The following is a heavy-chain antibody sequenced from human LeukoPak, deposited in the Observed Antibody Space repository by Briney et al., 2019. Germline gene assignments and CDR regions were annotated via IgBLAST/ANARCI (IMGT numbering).Heavy chain of an antibody. CDR2: ISGSGGFT. Sequence: GGSLRLSCAASGFTFSSSAMSWVRQAPGKGLEWVSAISGSGGFTNYANSVKGRFTISRDNSKNTLYLQMNSLRAEDTAMYYCAKEGSSSWSNPLDLWGQGTLVTVSS. D-gene: IGHD6-6*01. CDR1: GFTFSSSA. V-gene: IGHV3-23*01. J-gene: IGHJ5*02. CDR3: AKEGSSSWSNPLDL.